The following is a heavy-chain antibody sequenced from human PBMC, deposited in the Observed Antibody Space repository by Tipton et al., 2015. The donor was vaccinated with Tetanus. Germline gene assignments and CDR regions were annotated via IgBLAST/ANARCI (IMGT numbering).Heavy chain of an antibody. CDR3: ARGGPESRWYFDL. CDR2: IYSSGSF. V-gene: IGHV4-59*01. Sequence: SGFTFSSYGMHWVRQTPGKGLEWIGYIYSSGSFNYNPSLRSRVTLSVDTSQKQFSLNLRSMTAADTAVYYCARGGPESRWYFDLWGRGTLVTVSS. J-gene: IGHJ2*01. CDR1: GFTFSSYG.